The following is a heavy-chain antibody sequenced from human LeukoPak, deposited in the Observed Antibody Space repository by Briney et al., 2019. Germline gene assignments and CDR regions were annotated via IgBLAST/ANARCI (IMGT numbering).Heavy chain of an antibody. CDR3: ARDSEDSPSNDRKWVRVRGPYDGMDV. D-gene: IGHD3-10*01. CDR1: GYTFSSQH. CDR2: INPSFNPGVDVT. J-gene: IGHJ6*02. Sequence: ASVNVSCKASGYTFSSQHIHWVRQAPGQGLEWMGKINPSFNPGVDVTSYAQKFQGRVTMTRDISTNTVYMELSSLTSEDTAVYYCARDSEDSPSNDRKWVRVRGPYDGMDVWGQGTTVTVSS. V-gene: IGHV1-46*01.